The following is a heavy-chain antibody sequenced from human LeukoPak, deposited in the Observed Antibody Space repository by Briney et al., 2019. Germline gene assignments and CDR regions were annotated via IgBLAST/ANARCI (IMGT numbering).Heavy chain of an antibody. J-gene: IGHJ6*04. CDR2: IYYSGST. Sequence: PSETLSLTCAVSGGSISSSSYYWGWIRQPPGKGLEWIGSIYYSGSTYYNPSLKSRVTISVDTSKNQFSLKLSSVTAADTAVYYCARGDGGLDVWGKGTTVTVSS. V-gene: IGHV4-39*07. CDR1: GGSISSSSYY. CDR3: ARGDGGLDV.